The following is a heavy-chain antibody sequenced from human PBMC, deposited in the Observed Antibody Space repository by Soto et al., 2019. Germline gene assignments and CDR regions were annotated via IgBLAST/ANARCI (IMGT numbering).Heavy chain of an antibody. Sequence: QVQLAQSGPEVKKPGASVKVSCKASGYTYTNYGLSWVRQAPGQGLEWMGWISTSTGNTDYAQKFQDRVTLTIATSTSTGYMEVRSLRSGDTAIYYCARDNGDSGTSLVDYWGQGTVVTVSS. J-gene: IGHJ4*02. CDR1: GYTYTNYG. CDR3: ARDNGDSGTSLVDY. CDR2: ISTSTGNT. D-gene: IGHD2-8*01. V-gene: IGHV1-18*04.